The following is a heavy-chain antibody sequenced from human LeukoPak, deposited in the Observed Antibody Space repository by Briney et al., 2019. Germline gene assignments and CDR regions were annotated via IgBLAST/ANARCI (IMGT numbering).Heavy chain of an antibody. Sequence: PSETLSLTCAVYGGSFSGYYWSWIRQPPGKGLEWIWEINHSGSTNYNPSLKSRVTISVDTSKNQFSLKLSSVTAADTAVYYCARGVDSSAYYYTPFDYWGQGTLVTVSS. CDR2: INHSGST. J-gene: IGHJ4*02. V-gene: IGHV4-34*01. D-gene: IGHD3-22*01. CDR3: ARGVDSSAYYYTPFDY. CDR1: GGSFSGYY.